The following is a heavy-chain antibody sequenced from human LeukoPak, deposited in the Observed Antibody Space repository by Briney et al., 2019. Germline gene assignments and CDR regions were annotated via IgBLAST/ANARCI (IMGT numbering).Heavy chain of an antibody. J-gene: IGHJ4*02. CDR3: AGGGSYYYDTSAYFAY. Sequence: GGSLRLSCAASGFTFSIYAMSWVRQAPGKGLEWVSALSGSGGSTYYADSVKGRFTISRDNSKNTLYLQMNSLRAEDTAVYYCAGGGSYYYDTSAYFAYWGQGTLVTVSS. D-gene: IGHD3-22*01. V-gene: IGHV3-23*01. CDR1: GFTFSIYA. CDR2: LSGSGGST.